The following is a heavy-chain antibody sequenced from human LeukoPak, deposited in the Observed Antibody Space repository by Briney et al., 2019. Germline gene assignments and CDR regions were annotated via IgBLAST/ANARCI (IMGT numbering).Heavy chain of an antibody. D-gene: IGHD3-10*01. Sequence: GEPLKISCAASGSTVSSSYMSWVRQSPGKGLEWPSVIYSGGSTYYADSVKGRFNIYRDHSKNTLYLQLNSLRAEDTAVYYCARNRYYAQTGYFDYWGQGTLVTVSS. V-gene: IGHV3-66*01. CDR2: IYSGGST. J-gene: IGHJ4*02. CDR3: ARNRYYAQTGYFDY. CDR1: GSTVSSSY.